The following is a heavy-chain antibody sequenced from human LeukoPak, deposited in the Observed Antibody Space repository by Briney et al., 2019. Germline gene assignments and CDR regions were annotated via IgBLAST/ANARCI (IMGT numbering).Heavy chain of an antibody. D-gene: IGHD3-22*01. V-gene: IGHV1-18*01. J-gene: IGHJ4*02. CDR3: ARVLGDSSGYYYFDY. CDR1: GYTFTSSA. CDR2: ISAYNGNT. Sequence: ASVKVSCKASGYTFTSSAISWVRQAPGQGHEWMGWISAYNGNTNYAQKLQGRVTMTTDTFTSTAYMDLRSLRSDDTAVYYCARVLGDSSGYYYFDYWGQGTLVTVSS.